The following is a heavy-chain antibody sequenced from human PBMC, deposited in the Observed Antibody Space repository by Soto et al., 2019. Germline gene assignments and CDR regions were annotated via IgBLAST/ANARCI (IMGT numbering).Heavy chain of an antibody. CDR3: ARDRGEYSSSARLPPGGYFDL. CDR1: GYTFTSYY. Sequence: QVQLVQSGAEVKKPGASVKVSCKASGYTFTSYYMHWVRQAPGQGLEWMGIINPSGGSTSYAQKFQGRVTMTRDTSTSTVYMELSSLRAEDTAVYYCARDRGEYSSSARLPPGGYFDLWGRGTLVTVSS. D-gene: IGHD6-6*01. CDR2: INPSGGST. V-gene: IGHV1-46*01. J-gene: IGHJ2*01.